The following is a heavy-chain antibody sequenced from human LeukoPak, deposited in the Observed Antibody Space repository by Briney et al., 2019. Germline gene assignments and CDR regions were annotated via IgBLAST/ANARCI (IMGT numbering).Heavy chain of an antibody. V-gene: IGHV3-48*02. CDR1: GFTFSSYG. CDR2: ISSTSSTI. Sequence: GGSLRLSCAASGFTFSSYGMNWVRQAPGKGLEWVSYISSTSSTIYYADSVKGRFTVSRDNAKNSLYLQMNSLRDDDTAVYYCARDLISGHYTFDYWGQGTLVTVSS. CDR3: ARDLISGHYTFDY. J-gene: IGHJ4*02. D-gene: IGHD1-26*01.